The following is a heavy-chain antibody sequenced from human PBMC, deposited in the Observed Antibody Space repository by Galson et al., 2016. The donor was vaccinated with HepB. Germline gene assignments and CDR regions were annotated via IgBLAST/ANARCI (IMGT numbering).Heavy chain of an antibody. CDR3: AKANRRNGAWYLDH. D-gene: IGHD2-8*01. J-gene: IGHJ4*02. Sequence: SLRLSCAASGFPFETSGMNWVRQAPGKGLEWVAVLPFDGNNEYYADSVRGRFIVSRDNSRNTLYLQMNNLRPEDTAFYYCAKANRRNGAWYLDHWGQGTLVTVSP. V-gene: IGHV3-30*18. CDR2: LPFDGNNE. CDR1: GFPFETSG.